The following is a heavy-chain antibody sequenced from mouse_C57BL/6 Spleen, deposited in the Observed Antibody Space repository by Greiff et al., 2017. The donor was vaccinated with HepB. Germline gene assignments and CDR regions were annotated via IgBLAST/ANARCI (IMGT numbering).Heavy chain of an antibody. CDR2: IDPSDSYT. CDR1: GYTFTSYW. Sequence: QVQLQQPGAELVMPGASVKLSCKASGYTFTSYWMHWVKQRPGQGLEWIGEIDPSDSYTNYNQKFKGKSTLTVDKSSSTAYMQLSSLTSEDSAVYYCARSPRRGYAMDYWGQGTSVTVSS. CDR3: ARSPRRGYAMDY. D-gene: IGHD2-12*01. V-gene: IGHV1-69*01. J-gene: IGHJ4*01.